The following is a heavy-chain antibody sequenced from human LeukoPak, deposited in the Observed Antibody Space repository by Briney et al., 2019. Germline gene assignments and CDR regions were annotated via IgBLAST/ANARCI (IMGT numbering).Heavy chain of an antibody. CDR2: ISYDGRNE. Sequence: GGSLRLSCVASGFIFRTYGMHWVRQAPGRGLEWVAVISYDGRNEYYGDSVKGRFTISRDNSKNTLYLQMKSLRVEDTALYHCAKMGGVSESNARTFDPWGQGTLVTVSS. CDR3: AKMGGVSESNARTFDP. D-gene: IGHD3-16*01. CDR1: GFIFRTYG. J-gene: IGHJ5*02. V-gene: IGHV3-30*18.